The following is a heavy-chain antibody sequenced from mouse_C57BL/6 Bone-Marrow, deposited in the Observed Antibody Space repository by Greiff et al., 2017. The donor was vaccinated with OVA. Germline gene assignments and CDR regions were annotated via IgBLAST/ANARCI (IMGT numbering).Heavy chain of an antibody. V-gene: IGHV1-15*01. Sequence: QVHVKQSGAELVRPGASVTLSCKASGYTFTDYEMHWVKQTPVHGLEWIGAIDPETGGTAYNQKFKGKAILTADKSSSTAYMELRSLTSEDSAVYYCTRRDPTTVVRYFDVWGTGTTVTVSS. CDR1: GYTFTDYE. CDR2: IDPETGGT. CDR3: TRRDPTTVVRYFDV. D-gene: IGHD1-1*01. J-gene: IGHJ1*03.